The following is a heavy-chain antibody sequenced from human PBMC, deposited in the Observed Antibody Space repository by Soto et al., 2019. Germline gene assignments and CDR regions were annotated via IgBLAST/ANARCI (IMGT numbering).Heavy chain of an antibody. CDR2: ISSGSSYI. J-gene: IGHJ6*02. V-gene: IGHV3-21*01. CDR3: AGPLLGMSYYYYGMDV. D-gene: IGHD6-13*01. CDR1: GFTFSSHW. Sequence: GGSLRLSCAASGFTFSSHWMHWVRQAPGKGLEWVSPISSGSSYIYYADSVKGRFTISRDNAKKSPYLQMNSLRDEDTAVYYCAGPLLGMSYYYYGMDVWGQGTTVTVSS.